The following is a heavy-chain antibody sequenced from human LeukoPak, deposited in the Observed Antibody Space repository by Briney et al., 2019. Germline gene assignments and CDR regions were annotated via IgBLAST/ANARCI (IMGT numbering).Heavy chain of an antibody. Sequence: PSGTLSLTCAVSGGSISSSNWWSWVRQPPGKGLEWIGEIYHSGSTNYNPSLKSRVTISVDTSKNQFSLKLSSVTAADTAVYYCARDGAVSGATLFDYWGQGTLVTVSS. CDR2: IYHSGST. J-gene: IGHJ4*02. CDR3: ARDGAVSGATLFDY. V-gene: IGHV4-4*02. D-gene: IGHD2-15*01. CDR1: GGSISSSNW.